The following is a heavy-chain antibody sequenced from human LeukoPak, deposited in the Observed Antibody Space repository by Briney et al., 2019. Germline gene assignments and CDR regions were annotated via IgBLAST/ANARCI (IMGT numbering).Heavy chain of an antibody. CDR3: AKHEGDS. J-gene: IGHJ5*01. CDR1: GFTFSTYA. V-gene: IGHV3-23*01. CDR2: ISADSYST. Sequence: GGSLRLSCAASGFTFSTYAMSWVRQAPGEGLEWVSIISADSYSTYYADSVKGRFTISRDNFKNTLYLLMSGLRAEDTAVYYCAKHEGDSWGQGSLVTVSS.